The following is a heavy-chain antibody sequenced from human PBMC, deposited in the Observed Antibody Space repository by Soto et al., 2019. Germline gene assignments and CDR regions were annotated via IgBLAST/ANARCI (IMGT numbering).Heavy chain of an antibody. J-gene: IGHJ6*02. D-gene: IGHD2-21*01. Sequence: AAVKVSFKASGYTFTSYGISWVRQAPGQGLEWMGWISACNGNTNYAQKLQGRVTMTTDTSTSTAYMELRSLRSDDPAVYYCARDSSIAGPGVYYYSGMDVWGQGTTVTVS. CDR2: ISACNGNT. CDR1: GYTFTSYG. V-gene: IGHV1-18*01. CDR3: ARDSSIAGPGVYYYSGMDV.